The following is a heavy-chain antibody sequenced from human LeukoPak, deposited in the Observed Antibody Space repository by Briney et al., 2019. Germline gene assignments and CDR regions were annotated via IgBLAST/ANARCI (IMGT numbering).Heavy chain of an antibody. CDR3: VTLGATNFDY. CDR1: GYTFTDYY. Sequence: ASVKVSCKASGYTFTDYYIHWVRQAPGQGLEWMGWINPNSGGTNYAQNFQGRVTMTRDTSISTAYMELSRLRSDDTAVYYCVTLGATNFDYWGQGTLVTVSS. CDR2: INPNSGGT. D-gene: IGHD1-26*01. V-gene: IGHV1-2*02. J-gene: IGHJ4*02.